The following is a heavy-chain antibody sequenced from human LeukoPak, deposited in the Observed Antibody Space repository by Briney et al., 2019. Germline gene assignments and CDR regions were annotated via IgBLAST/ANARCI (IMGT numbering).Heavy chain of an antibody. Sequence: GSLRLSCAASGFTFSSYGMHWVRQAPGKGLEWVAFIRYDGSNKYYADSVKGRFTISRDNADNTLYLQMNSLSAEDTALYYCAKVLWELIDYWGQGTLVTVSS. CDR3: AKVLWELIDY. D-gene: IGHD1-26*01. J-gene: IGHJ4*02. V-gene: IGHV3-30*02. CDR2: IRYDGSNK. CDR1: GFTFSSYG.